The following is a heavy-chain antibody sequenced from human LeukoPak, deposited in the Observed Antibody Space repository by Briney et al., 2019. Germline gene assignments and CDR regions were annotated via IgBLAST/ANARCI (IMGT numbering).Heavy chain of an antibody. CDR2: INPRSGGT. CDR3: ARTSSLRFFDY. D-gene: IGHD4-17*01. J-gene: IGHJ4*02. Sequence: ASVKVSCKASGYTFTLYYIHWVRQAPGQGLEWMGWINPRSGGTDYAENFQGRVTMTRDTSITTAYMEVSRLRSDDTAVYYCARTSSLRFFDYWGQGTLVTVSS. V-gene: IGHV1-2*02. CDR1: GYTFTLYY.